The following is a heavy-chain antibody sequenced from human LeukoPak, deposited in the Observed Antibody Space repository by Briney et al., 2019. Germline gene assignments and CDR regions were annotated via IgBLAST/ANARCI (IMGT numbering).Heavy chain of an antibody. CDR3: ARDKDYDFWSGYLLPGDY. Sequence: PGRSLRLSCAAPGFTFSSYAMHWVRQAPGKGLEWVAVISYDGSNKYYADSVKGRFTISRDNSKNTLYLQMNSLRAEDTAVYYCARDKDYDFWSGYLLPGDYWGQGTLVTVSS. D-gene: IGHD3-3*01. J-gene: IGHJ4*02. CDR2: ISYDGSNK. CDR1: GFTFSSYA. V-gene: IGHV3-30-3*01.